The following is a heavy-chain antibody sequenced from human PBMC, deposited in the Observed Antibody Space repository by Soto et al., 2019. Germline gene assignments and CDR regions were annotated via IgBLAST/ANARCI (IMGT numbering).Heavy chain of an antibody. CDR3: ARVGAYCGGDCRPFDY. V-gene: IGHV1-69*01. CDR2: IIPIFGTA. Sequence: QVQLVQSGAEVKKPGSSVKVSCKASGGTFSSYAISWVRQAPGQGLEWMGGIIPIFGTANYAQKFQGRVTITADASTSTAYMELSSLRSEDTAVYYCARVGAYCGGDCRPFDYWGQGTLVTVSS. D-gene: IGHD2-21*02. CDR1: GGTFSSYA. J-gene: IGHJ4*02.